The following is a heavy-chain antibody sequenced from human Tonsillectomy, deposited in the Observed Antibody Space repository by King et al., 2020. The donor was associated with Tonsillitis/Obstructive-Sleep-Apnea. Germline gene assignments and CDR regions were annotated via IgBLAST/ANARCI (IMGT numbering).Heavy chain of an antibody. Sequence: VQLQQWGAGLLKPSETLSLTCAVYGGSFSGYYWSWIRQPPGKGLEWIGEINHSGSTNYNPSLKSRVTISVDTSKNQFSLKLRSVTAADMAVYYCASETDGDTRTGWFDPWGQGTLVTVSS. CDR2: INHSGST. CDR1: GGSFSGYY. J-gene: IGHJ5*02. V-gene: IGHV4-34*01. CDR3: ASETDGDTRTGWFDP. D-gene: IGHD4-17*01.